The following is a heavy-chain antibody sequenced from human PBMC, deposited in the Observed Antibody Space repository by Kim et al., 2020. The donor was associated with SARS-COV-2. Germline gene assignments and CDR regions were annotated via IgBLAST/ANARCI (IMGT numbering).Heavy chain of an antibody. CDR2: INPNSGGT. J-gene: IGHJ6*02. CDR1: GYTFTGYY. V-gene: IGHV1-2*02. Sequence: SVKVSCKASGYTFTGYYMHWVRQAPGQGLEWMGWINPNSGGTNYAQKFQGRVTMTRDTSISTAYMELSRLRSDDTAVYYCARRLIVVVPAATKYYYYGMDVWGQGTTVTVSS. CDR3: ARRLIVVVPAATKYYYYGMDV. D-gene: IGHD2-2*01.